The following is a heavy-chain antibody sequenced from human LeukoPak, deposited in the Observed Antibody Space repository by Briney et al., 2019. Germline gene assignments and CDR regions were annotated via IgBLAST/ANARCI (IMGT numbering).Heavy chain of an antibody. CDR2: IYYSGST. V-gene: IGHV4-59*01. CDR3: ARARGRYSYGPFDY. D-gene: IGHD5-18*01. J-gene: IGHJ4*02. Sequence: SETLSLTCTVSGGSISSYYWSWIRQPPGKGLEWIGYIYYSGSTNYNPSLKSRVTISVDTSKNQFSLKLSSVTAADTAVYYCARARGRYSYGPFDYWGQGTLVTVSS. CDR1: GGSISSYY.